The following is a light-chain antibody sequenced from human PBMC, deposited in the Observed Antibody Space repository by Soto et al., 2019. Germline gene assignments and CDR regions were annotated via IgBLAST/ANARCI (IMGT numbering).Light chain of an antibody. CDR2: RNN. Sequence: QSVLTQPPSASGTPGQRVTISCSGSSSNIGSNYVYWYQQLPGTAPKLLIYRNNQRPSGVPDRFSGSKSGTSAPLAISGLRSEDEADYYCAAWDDSLHVVFGGGTKLTVL. V-gene: IGLV1-47*01. J-gene: IGLJ2*01. CDR1: SSNIGSNY. CDR3: AAWDDSLHVV.